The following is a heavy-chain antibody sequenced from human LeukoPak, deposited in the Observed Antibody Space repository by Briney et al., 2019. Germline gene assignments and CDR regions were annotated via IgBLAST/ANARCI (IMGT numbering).Heavy chain of an antibody. V-gene: IGHV3-30*18. J-gene: IGHJ4*02. CDR2: ISYDGNNK. CDR3: AKSTYDFWSGQDY. CDR1: GFTFSSYG. D-gene: IGHD3-3*01. Sequence: GGSLRLSCAASGFTFSSYGMHWVRQAPGKGLEWVALISYDGNNKYYADSVKGRYTISRDNSKNTLYLQMNSMRAEDTAVYYCAKSTYDFWSGQDYWGQGTLVTVSS.